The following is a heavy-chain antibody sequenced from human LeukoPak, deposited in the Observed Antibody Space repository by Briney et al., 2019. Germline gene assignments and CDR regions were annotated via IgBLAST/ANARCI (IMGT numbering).Heavy chain of an antibody. CDR1: GYTFTSYD. Sequence: GASVKVSCKASGYTFTSYDINWVRQATEQGLEWMGWMNPNSGNTGYAQKFQGRVTMTRNTSISTAYMELSSLRSEDTAVYYCASWVATIDYYYMDVWGKGTTVTVSS. CDR2: MNPNSGNT. J-gene: IGHJ6*03. D-gene: IGHD5-12*01. CDR3: ASWVATIDYYYMDV. V-gene: IGHV1-8*01.